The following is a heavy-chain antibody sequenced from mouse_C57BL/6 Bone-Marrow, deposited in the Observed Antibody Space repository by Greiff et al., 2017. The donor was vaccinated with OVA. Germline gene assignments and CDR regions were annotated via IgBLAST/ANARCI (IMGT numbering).Heavy chain of an antibody. J-gene: IGHJ1*03. CDR3: ARPRGSRWYFDV. Sequence: EVKLLESGGDLVKPGGSLKLSCASSGFTFSSYGMSWVRQTPDKRLEWVATISSGGSYTYYPDSVKGRFTISRDNAKNTLYLQMSSLKSEDTAMYYCARPRGSRWYFDVWGTGTTVTVSA. V-gene: IGHV5-6*02. CDR1: GFTFSSYG. CDR2: ISSGGSYT. D-gene: IGHD1-1*01.